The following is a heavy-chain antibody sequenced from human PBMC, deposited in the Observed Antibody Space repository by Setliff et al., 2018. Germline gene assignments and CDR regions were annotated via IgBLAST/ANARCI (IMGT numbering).Heavy chain of an antibody. Sequence: ASVKVSCKASGYTFAGYYMHWVRQAPGQGLEWMGWINPNSGGANYAQKFQGRVTMTRDTSISTGYMELSRLRSDDTAVYYCARDLNRCFGEFAFDIWGQGTMVTVSS. CDR3: ARDLNRCFGEFAFDI. D-gene: IGHD3-10*01. CDR1: GYTFAGYY. CDR2: INPNSGGA. V-gene: IGHV1-2*02. J-gene: IGHJ3*02.